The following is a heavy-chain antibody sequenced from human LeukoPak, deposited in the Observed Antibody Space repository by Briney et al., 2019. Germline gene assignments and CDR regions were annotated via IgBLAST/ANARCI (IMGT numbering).Heavy chain of an antibody. CDR1: GFTFSSYI. CDR3: ARDINWNNYYGMDV. CDR2: ISSSSTTI. Sequence: HAGGSLRLSCAASGFTFSSYIMNWVRQAPGKGLEWVSYISSSSTTIYYADSVKGRFTISRDNAKNSLYLQMNSLRAEDTAVYYCARDINWNNYYGMDVWGQGTTVTVSS. V-gene: IGHV3-48*01. D-gene: IGHD1-1*01. J-gene: IGHJ6*02.